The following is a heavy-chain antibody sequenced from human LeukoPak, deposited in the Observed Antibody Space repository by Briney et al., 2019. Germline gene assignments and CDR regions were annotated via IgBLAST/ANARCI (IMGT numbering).Heavy chain of an antibody. CDR3: AKFPARGGYNSDFDY. D-gene: IGHD5-24*01. CDR2: ISGSGGST. CDR1: GFTFSSYA. J-gene: IGHJ4*02. Sequence: GGSLRLSCAASGFTFSSYAMSWVRQAPGKGLEWVSAISGSGGSTYYADSVEGRFTISRDNSKNTLYLQMNSLRAEDRAVYYCAKFPARGGYNSDFDYWGQGTLVTVSS. V-gene: IGHV3-23*01.